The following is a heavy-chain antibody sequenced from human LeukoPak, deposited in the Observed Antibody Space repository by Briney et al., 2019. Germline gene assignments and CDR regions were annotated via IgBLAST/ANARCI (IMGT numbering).Heavy chain of an antibody. CDR1: GFTFSSYA. CDR2: ISYDGSNK. D-gene: IGHD6-6*01. J-gene: IGHJ4*02. CDR3: ARDSEIVQLLLDY. Sequence: GGSLRLSCAASGFTFSSYAMHWVRQAPGKGLEWVAVISYDGSNKYYADSVKGRFTISRDNSKNTLYLQMNSLRAEDTAVYYCARDSEIVQLLLDYWGQGTLVTVSS. V-gene: IGHV3-30-3*01.